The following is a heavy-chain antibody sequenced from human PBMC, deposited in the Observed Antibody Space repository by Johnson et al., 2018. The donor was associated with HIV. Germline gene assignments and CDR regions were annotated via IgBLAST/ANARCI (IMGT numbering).Heavy chain of an antibody. CDR3: AKDPVQGVGLDI. Sequence: VQLVESGGGVVRPGGSLRLSCAASGFRFDDYGMSWVRQAPGKGLEWVSGISGSGGSTYYADSVKGRFTISRDNSKNTLYVQMNSLRAEDTAVYYCAKDPVQGVGLDIWGQGTMVTVSS. D-gene: IGHD2-8*02. CDR1: GFRFDDYG. CDR2: ISGSGGST. V-gene: IGHV3-23*04. J-gene: IGHJ3*02.